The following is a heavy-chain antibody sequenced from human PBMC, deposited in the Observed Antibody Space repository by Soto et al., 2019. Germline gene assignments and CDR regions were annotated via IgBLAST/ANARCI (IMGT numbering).Heavy chain of an antibody. CDR1: AYTFTSYY. D-gene: IGHD5-12*01. V-gene: IGHV1-46*01. J-gene: IGHJ4*02. CDR2: INSSAGRT. Sequence: QVQLVQSGAEVKRPGASVKVSCKASAYTFTSYYMHWVRQAPGQGLEWMGIINSSAGRTTYAQKFQGRVTMTRDTSTSTVYMELSSLRSEDTAVYYCARAGDVKMAIGDVGFDYWGQGTLVSVSS. CDR3: ARAGDVKMAIGDVGFDY.